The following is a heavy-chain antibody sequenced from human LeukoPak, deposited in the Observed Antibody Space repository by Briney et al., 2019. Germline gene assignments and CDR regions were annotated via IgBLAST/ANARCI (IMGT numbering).Heavy chain of an antibody. J-gene: IGHJ6*02. Sequence: PSETLSLTCSVSGGSISSEASYWAWIRQPPGKDLEWIGSIYYSESPYHNPSLKSRVTLSIDTSKNQFSLRLNSVTAADTAVFFCARLFSGGWEYHNGMDVWGQGTTITVSS. V-gene: IGHV4-39*01. CDR3: ARLFSGGWEYHNGMDV. D-gene: IGHD2-15*01. CDR1: GGSISSEASY. CDR2: IYYSESP.